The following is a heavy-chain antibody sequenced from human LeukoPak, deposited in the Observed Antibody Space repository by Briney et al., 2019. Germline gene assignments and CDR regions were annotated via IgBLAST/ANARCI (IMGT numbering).Heavy chain of an antibody. V-gene: IGHV1-18*01. CDR3: AAIRFLEWLIFDY. Sequence: ASVKASCKASGYTFTRYGINWVRQSPGQGLKWLGWISAYNGNTNYAQKRQGRVTMTTDTSTSTAYMELRSLRSDDTAVYYCAAIRFLEWLIFDYWGQGTLVTVSS. CDR2: ISAYNGNT. D-gene: IGHD3-3*01. CDR1: GYTFTRYG. J-gene: IGHJ4*02.